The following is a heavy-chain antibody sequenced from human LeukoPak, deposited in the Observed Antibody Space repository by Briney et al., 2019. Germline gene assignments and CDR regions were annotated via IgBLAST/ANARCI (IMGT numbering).Heavy chain of an antibody. J-gene: IGHJ4*02. Sequence: ASVNVSCTASGYTFTGYYMHWVRQAPGQGLEWMGWINPNSGGTNYAQKFQGRVTMTRDTSISTAYMELSRLRSDDTAVYYCARVLGGEYYFDYWGQGTLVTVSS. CDR3: ARVLGGEYYFDY. CDR2: INPNSGGT. CDR1: GYTFTGYY. V-gene: IGHV1-2*02. D-gene: IGHD6-25*01.